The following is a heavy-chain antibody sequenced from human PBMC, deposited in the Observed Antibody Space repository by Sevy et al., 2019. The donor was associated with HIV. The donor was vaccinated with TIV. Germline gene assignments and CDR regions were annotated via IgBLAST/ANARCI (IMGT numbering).Heavy chain of an antibody. CDR2: DKRKSDGGSI. CDR1: GFSFKNVW. J-gene: IGHJ3*02. D-gene: IGHD1-26*01. Sequence: GGSLRLSCAGSGFSFKNVWMTWVRQTPGKGLEWVGLDKRKSDGGSIDYGSPVNGRFTISRDDSKDMLYLQMSSLKTEDTGVYYCATVLGAGAAGAFEIWGQGTMVTVSS. V-gene: IGHV3-15*01. CDR3: ATVLGAGAAGAFEI.